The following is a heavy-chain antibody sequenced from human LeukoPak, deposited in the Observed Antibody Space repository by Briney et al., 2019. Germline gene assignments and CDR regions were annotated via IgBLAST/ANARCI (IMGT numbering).Heavy chain of an antibody. CDR1: GFTFSSYL. V-gene: IGHV3-7*02. CDR3: ALLRGGNY. Sequence: QTGGSLRLSCAASGFTFSSYLVTWVRQAPGKGLEWVATINQDGSDKYYVGSVKGRFTISRDNAQNSLHLQMNSLRVEDTAVYYCALLRGGNYWGQGTLVTVSS. D-gene: IGHD3-10*01. J-gene: IGHJ4*02. CDR2: INQDGSDK.